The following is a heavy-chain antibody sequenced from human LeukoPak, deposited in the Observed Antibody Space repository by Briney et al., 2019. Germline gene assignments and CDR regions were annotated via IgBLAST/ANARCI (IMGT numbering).Heavy chain of an antibody. CDR3: ATLTPRIKGVDV. CDR2: ISGSGGTT. J-gene: IGHJ6*02. D-gene: IGHD1-14*01. V-gene: IGHV3-23*01. CDR1: GFDLNTYA. Sequence: PVGSLPVSRAASGFDLNTYAITWVRQAAGKGLEWVSSISGSGGTTYSAEALIARLTISRDNSKNTLFLQMNSLRAEDTAVYYCATLTPRIKGVDVWGRG.